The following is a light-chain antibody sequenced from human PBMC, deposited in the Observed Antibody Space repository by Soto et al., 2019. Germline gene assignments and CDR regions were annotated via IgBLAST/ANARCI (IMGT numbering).Light chain of an antibody. CDR1: SSDVGGYTY. CDR3: SSFTSSSTWV. V-gene: IGLV2-14*01. CDR2: EVS. Sequence: QSALTQPASVSGSPGQSITISCAGTSSDVGGYTYVSWYQQHPGKAPKLMIYEVSNRPSGVSNRFSGSKSRNTASLTISGLQAADEADYYCSSFTSSSTWVFGGGTKLTVL. J-gene: IGLJ3*02.